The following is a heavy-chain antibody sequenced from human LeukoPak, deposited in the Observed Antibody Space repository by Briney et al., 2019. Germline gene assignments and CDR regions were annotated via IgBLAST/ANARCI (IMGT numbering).Heavy chain of an antibody. CDR3: ARAQDCSSGCYRFFDY. CDR1: GGSVSSYS. D-gene: IGHD6-19*01. J-gene: IGHJ4*02. V-gene: IGHV4-4*07. CDR2: IYASGST. Sequence: PSETLSLTCTVSGGSVSSYSWSWIRQPAGKGLEWIGRIYASGSTNYNPSLKSRVTMSLDTSKNRFSLNLSSVTAADTAVYYCARAQDCSSGCYRFFDYWGQGTLVTVSS.